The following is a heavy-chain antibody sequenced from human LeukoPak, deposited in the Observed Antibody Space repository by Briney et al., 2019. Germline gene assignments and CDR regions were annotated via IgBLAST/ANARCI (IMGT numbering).Heavy chain of an antibody. V-gene: IGHV3-48*01. D-gene: IGHD1-26*01. CDR2: ISSSSSTI. Sequence: GGSLRLSSAASGFTFSSYSMNWVRQAPGKGLEWVSYISSSSSTIYYADSVKGRFTISRDNAKNSLYLQMNSLRAEDTAVYYCARGRVGAMYYFDYWGQGTLVTVSS. CDR3: ARGRVGAMYYFDY. J-gene: IGHJ4*02. CDR1: GFTFSSYS.